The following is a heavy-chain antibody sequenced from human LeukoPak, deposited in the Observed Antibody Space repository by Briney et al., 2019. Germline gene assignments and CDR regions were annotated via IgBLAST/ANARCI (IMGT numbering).Heavy chain of an antibody. V-gene: IGHV4-39*07. CDR2: MHYSGST. D-gene: IGHD3-22*01. Sequence: SETLSLTCTVSGGSISSSSYYWGWIRQPPGKGLEWIGSMHYSGSTYYNPSLKSRVTISVARSKNQFSLKLRSVTAADTAVYYCARGTMIVAGDAFDIWGQGTMVTVSS. J-gene: IGHJ3*02. CDR3: ARGTMIVAGDAFDI. CDR1: GGSISSSSYY.